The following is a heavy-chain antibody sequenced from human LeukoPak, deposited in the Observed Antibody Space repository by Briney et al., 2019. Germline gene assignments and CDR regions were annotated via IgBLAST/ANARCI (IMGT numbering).Heavy chain of an antibody. CDR2: INGRGGST. D-gene: IGHD4-17*01. CDR3: AKSTYDDYSPSDS. CDR1: GFTFSSYA. J-gene: IGHJ4*02. Sequence: PGGSLRLSCAASGFTFSSYAMSWVRQAPGKGLEWVSSINGRGGSTYYADSVKGRFTISRDNSKNTLYLQMNSLRAGDTAVYYCAKSTYDDYSPSDSGGQGPLVTVSS. V-gene: IGHV3-23*01.